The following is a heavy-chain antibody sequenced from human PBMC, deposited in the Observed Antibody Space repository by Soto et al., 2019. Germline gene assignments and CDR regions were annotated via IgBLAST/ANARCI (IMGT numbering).Heavy chain of an antibody. V-gene: IGHV1-8*01. CDR2: MNPNSGNT. D-gene: IGHD6-19*01. CDR1: GYTFTSYD. CDR3: ARERSSGWYVDY. Sequence: QVQLVQSGAEVKKPGASVKVSCKASGYTFTSYDINWVRQATGQGLEWMGWMNPNSGNTGYAQKFQGRVTMTRNTSISEAYMEVSSLRSEDTAVYYWARERSSGWYVDYWGQGTLVTVAS. J-gene: IGHJ4*02.